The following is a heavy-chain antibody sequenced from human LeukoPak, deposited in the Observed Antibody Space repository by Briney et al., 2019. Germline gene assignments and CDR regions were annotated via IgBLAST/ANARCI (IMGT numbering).Heavy chain of an antibody. CDR1: GYTFTSYA. D-gene: IGHD2-15*01. Sequence: ASVKVSCKASGYTFTSYAMNWVRQAPGQGLGWMGWINTNTGNPTYAQGFTGRFVFSLDTSVSTAYLQISSLKAEDTAVYYCARAGYCSGGSCYNFDYWGQGTLVTVSS. V-gene: IGHV7-4-1*02. CDR3: ARAGYCSGGSCYNFDY. J-gene: IGHJ4*02. CDR2: INTNTGNP.